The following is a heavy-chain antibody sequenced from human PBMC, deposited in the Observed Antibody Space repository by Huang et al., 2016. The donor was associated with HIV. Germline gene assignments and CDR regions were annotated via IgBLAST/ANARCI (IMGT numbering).Heavy chain of an antibody. CDR3: VRDTKYRSGFYNYYYMDV. V-gene: IGHV3-48*01. D-gene: IGHD6-25*01. CDR2: GGDNDQKV. CDR1: GFAFSTHI. J-gene: IGHJ6*03. Sequence: HLVESGGGSVRPGESLKLSCVATGFAFSTHIFNWVRQAPGGGLEWMSRGGDNDQKVAYANSLRGRFTISRDKARQSIYLQMRNLRPSDTAKYYCVRDTKYRSGFYNYYYMDVWGNGTAVTVSS.